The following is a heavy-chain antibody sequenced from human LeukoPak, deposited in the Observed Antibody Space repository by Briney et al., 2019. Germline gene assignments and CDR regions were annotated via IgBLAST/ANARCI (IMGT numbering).Heavy chain of an antibody. Sequence: GGSLRLSCAASGFTFSSYSMNWVRQAPGKGLEWVSYISSSSSTIYYADSVKGRFTISRDNAKNSLYLQMNSLRAEDTAVYYCARAPYAAAGTRKGGPCCAFDIWGQGTMVTVSS. V-gene: IGHV3-48*01. CDR2: ISSSSSTI. J-gene: IGHJ3*02. CDR3: ARAPYAAAGTRKGGPCCAFDI. CDR1: GFTFSSYS. D-gene: IGHD6-13*01.